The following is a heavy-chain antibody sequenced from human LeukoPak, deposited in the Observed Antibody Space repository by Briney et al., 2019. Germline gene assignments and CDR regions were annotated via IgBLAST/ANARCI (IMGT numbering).Heavy chain of an antibody. CDR1: GGTFSSYA. V-gene: IGHV1-69*05. CDR2: IIPIFGTA. J-gene: IGHJ3*02. Sequence: SVKVSCKASGGTFSSYAISWVRQAPGQGLEWMGGIIPIFGTANYAQKFQGRVTITTDESTGTAYMELSSLRSEDTAVYYCAREGYKGIVARGAFDIWGQGTMVTVSS. D-gene: IGHD2-15*01. CDR3: AREGYKGIVARGAFDI.